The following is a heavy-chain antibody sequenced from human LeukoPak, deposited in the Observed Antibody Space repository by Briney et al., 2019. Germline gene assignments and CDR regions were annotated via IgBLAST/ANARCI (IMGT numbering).Heavy chain of an antibody. CDR2: IYYRGST. J-gene: IGHJ6*03. D-gene: IGHD5-18*01. CDR3: ARTDTRYYYYMDV. V-gene: IGHV4-39*01. CDR1: GGSISSSGYY. Sequence: PSETLSLTCTVSGGSISSSGYYWGWIRQPPGKGLEWIGSIYYRGSTYYSPSLKSRVTISVDTSKNQFSLKLSSVTAADTAVYYCARTDTRYYYYMDVCGKGTTVTISS.